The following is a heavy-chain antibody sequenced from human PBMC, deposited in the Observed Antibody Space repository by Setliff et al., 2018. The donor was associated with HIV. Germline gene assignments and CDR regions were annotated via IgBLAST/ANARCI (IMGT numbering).Heavy chain of an antibody. Sequence: GESLKISCKGSGYSFTSYWIGWVRQMPGKGLEWMGIIYPGDSDTRYSPSFQGQVTISADKSISTAYLQWSSLKASDTAMYYCARAGRGGGSYWTFDYWGQGTLVTVSS. D-gene: IGHD1-26*01. V-gene: IGHV5-51*01. J-gene: IGHJ4*02. CDR2: IYPGDSDT. CDR1: GYSFTSYW. CDR3: ARAGRGGGSYWTFDY.